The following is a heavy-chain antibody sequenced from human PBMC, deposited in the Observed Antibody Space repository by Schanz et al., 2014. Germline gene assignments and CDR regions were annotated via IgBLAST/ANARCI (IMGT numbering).Heavy chain of an antibody. CDR2: IKHDGSEK. Sequence: EVQLVESGGGLVQPGGSLRLSCAASGFAFDTYWMSWVRQAPGKGLEWVANIKHDGSEKYYVDSVKGRFTISRDNAKMPRYLEMNSLRAEDTAVFYCARVGGTYYDFWSGVPPTVMHDGFDIWGQGTMVTVS. V-gene: IGHV3-7*01. J-gene: IGHJ3*02. D-gene: IGHD3-3*01. CDR1: GFAFDTYW. CDR3: ARVGGTYYDFWSGVPPTVMHDGFDI.